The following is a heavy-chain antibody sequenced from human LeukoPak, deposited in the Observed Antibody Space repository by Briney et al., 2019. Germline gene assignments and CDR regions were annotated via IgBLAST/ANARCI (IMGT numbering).Heavy chain of an antibody. CDR3: ARELNQLEPSNWFDP. Sequence: SQTLSLTCTVSGVSISSGGYYWSWIRQHPGKGLEWIGYIYYSGSTYYNPSLKSRVTISVDTSKNQFSLKLSSVTAADTAVYYCARELNQLEPSNWFDPWGQGTLVTVSS. CDR2: IYYSGST. D-gene: IGHD1-1*01. V-gene: IGHV4-31*03. CDR1: GVSISSGGYY. J-gene: IGHJ5*02.